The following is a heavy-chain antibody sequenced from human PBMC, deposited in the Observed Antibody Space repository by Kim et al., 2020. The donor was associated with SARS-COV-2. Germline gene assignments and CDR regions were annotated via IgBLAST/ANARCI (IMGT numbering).Heavy chain of an antibody. V-gene: IGHV3-21*01. CDR1: GFTFSSYS. D-gene: IGHD1-1*01. J-gene: IGHJ4*02. CDR3: ARRGPQRDFDY. Sequence: GGSLRLSCAASGFTFSSYSMNWVRQAPGKGPEWVSSISSSSSYIYYSDSVKGRFTISRDNAKNSLYLQMNSLRAEDTAVYYCARRGPQRDFDYWGQGTLVTVSS. CDR2: ISSSSSYI.